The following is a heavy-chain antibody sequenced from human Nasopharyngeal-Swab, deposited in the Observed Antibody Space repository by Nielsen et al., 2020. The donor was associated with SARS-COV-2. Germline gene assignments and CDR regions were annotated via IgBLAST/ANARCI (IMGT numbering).Heavy chain of an antibody. CDR1: GGTFSSYA. J-gene: IGHJ5*02. CDR3: AREGITMLRFNWFDP. CDR2: IIPIFGTA. D-gene: IGHD3-10*01. V-gene: IGHV1-69*13. Sequence: SVKVSCKASGGTFSSYAISWVRQAPGQGLEWMGGIIPIFGTANYAQKFQGRVTITADESTSTAYMELSSLRSEDTAVCYCAREGITMLRFNWFDPWGQGTLVTVSS.